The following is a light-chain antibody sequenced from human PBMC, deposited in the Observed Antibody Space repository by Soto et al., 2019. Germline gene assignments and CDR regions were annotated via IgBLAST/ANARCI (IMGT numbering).Light chain of an antibody. CDR2: NNN. J-gene: IGLJ3*02. V-gene: IGLV1-44*01. CDR3: AAWDDSLNGV. Sequence: QSVLTQPPSASGTPGQRVTLSFSGSSSNIGSNSVNWYQHLPGTAPKLLIYNNNLRPSGVSDRFSGSKSGTSASLAISGLQSEDEADYYCAAWDDSLNGVFGGGTQLTVL. CDR1: SSNIGSNS.